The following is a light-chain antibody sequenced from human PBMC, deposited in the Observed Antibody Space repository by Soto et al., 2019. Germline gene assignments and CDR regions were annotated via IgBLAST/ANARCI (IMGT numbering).Light chain of an antibody. Sequence: DIQMTQSPSSLSASVGDRVTISCRASQGIRYYVAWYQQRPGKVPKLLIYAASTLQSGVPSRFSGSGSGTDFTLTISSLQPEDVATYYCQKYNSVPSFGGGTKVEIK. CDR2: AAS. J-gene: IGKJ4*01. CDR3: QKYNSVPS. V-gene: IGKV1-27*01. CDR1: QGIRYY.